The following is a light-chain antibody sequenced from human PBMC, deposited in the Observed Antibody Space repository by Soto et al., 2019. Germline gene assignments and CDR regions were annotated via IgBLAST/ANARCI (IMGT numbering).Light chain of an antibody. CDR1: QSSSNY. CDR3: QQSSITPRS. V-gene: IGKV1-39*01. Sequence: DIRLTQFPSSLYASVGDRVTISCRASQSSSNYLMGYQQKLGKAPNPLIFAASSLQNGVPSRFSGSGYETEFTLTISALQPEDFATYYCQQSSITPRSFGQGTRVEI. J-gene: IGKJ1*01. CDR2: AAS.